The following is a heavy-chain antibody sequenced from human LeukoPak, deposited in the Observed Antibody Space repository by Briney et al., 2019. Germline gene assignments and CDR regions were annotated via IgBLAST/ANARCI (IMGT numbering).Heavy chain of an antibody. J-gene: IGHJ3*02. V-gene: IGHV4-39*01. D-gene: IGHD3-10*01. CDR1: GGSIGSSSYY. CDR2: IYYSGST. CDR3: ARQGFVGYYYGSGSHAFDI. Sequence: SETLSLTCTVSGGSIGSSSYYWGWIRQPPGKGLEWIGSIYYSGSTYYNPSLKSRVTISVDTSKNQFSLKLSSVTAADTAVYYCARQGFVGYYYGSGSHAFDIWGQGTMVTVSS.